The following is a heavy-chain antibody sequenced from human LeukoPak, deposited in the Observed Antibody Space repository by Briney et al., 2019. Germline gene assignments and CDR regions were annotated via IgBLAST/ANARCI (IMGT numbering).Heavy chain of an antibody. V-gene: IGHV4-39*01. CDR2: IYYSGST. J-gene: IGHJ5*02. D-gene: IGHD3-10*01. CDR1: GGSISSSSYY. CDR3: ARWSGELFANWFAP. Sequence: SETLSLTCTVSGGSISSSSYYWGWIRQPPGKWLEWIGSIYYSGSTYYNPSLKSRVTISVDTSKNQFSLKLSSVTAADTAVYYCARWSGELFANWFAPWGQGTLVTVSS.